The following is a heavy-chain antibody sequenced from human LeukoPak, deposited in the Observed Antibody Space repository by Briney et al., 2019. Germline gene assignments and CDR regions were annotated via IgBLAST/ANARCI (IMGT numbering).Heavy chain of an antibody. CDR2: ISTSGGT. D-gene: IGHD3-22*01. Sequence: PSQTLSLTCTVSGGSISSGNYYWSWIRQPAGKGLEWIGRISTSGGTNYNPSLKSRVTISVDTSKNQLSLKLSSVTAADTAVYYCAGPYDSSGYYYNDAFDMWGQGTMVTVSS. CDR1: GGSISSGNYY. V-gene: IGHV4-61*02. CDR3: AGPYDSSGYYYNDAFDM. J-gene: IGHJ3*02.